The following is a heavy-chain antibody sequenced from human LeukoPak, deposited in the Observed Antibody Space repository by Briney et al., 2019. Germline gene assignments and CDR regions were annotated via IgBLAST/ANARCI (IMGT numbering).Heavy chain of an antibody. CDR2: IYHSGST. Sequence: SETLSLTCTVSGGSISSGGYSWSWIRQPPGKGLEWIGYIYHSGSTYYNPSLKSRVTISVDRSKNQFSLKLSSVTAANTAVYYCARSREMATRGLGAFDIWGQGTMVTVSS. D-gene: IGHD5-24*01. J-gene: IGHJ3*02. CDR1: GGSISSGGYS. V-gene: IGHV4-30-2*01. CDR3: ARSREMATRGLGAFDI.